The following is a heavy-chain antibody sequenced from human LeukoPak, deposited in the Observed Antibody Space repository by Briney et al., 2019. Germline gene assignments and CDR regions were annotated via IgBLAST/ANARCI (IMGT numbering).Heavy chain of an antibody. CDR1: GGSISNYY. D-gene: IGHD3-22*01. CDR3: ARGDASGYPDY. J-gene: IGHJ4*02. V-gene: IGHV4-59*01. Sequence: SETLSLTCTVSGGSISNYYWSWIRQPPGKGLGWIGYIYSSGSTNYNPSLKSRVTISVDTSKNQFSLKLNSVTAADTAVYYCARGDASGYPDYWGQGTLVTVSS. CDR2: IYSSGST.